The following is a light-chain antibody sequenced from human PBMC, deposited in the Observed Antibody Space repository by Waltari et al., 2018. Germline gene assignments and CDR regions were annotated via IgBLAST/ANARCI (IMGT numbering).Light chain of an antibody. J-gene: IGLJ2*01. CDR2: LNSDGSL. V-gene: IGLV4-69*01. CDR3: QTWGTGIKV. Sequence: QLVLTQSPSASASLGASVKLTCTLNSGHSSYAVAWHQQQPEKGPRYLLKLNSDGSLTKGDGVPDRFSGSSSGAEHYLTISSLQSEDEADYYCQTWGTGIKVFGGGTKLTVL. CDR1: SGHSSYA.